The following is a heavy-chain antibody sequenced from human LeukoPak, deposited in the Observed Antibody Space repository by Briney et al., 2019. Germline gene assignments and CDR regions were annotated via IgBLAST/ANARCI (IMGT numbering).Heavy chain of an antibody. Sequence: QPGGSLRLSCAASGFTFSSYGMSWVRQAPGKGLEWVSAISGSGGSTYYADSVKGRFTISRDNSKNTLYLQMNSLRAEDTAVYYCAKDSMPFDWLLTPLDYWGQGTLVTVSS. J-gene: IGHJ4*02. V-gene: IGHV3-23*01. D-gene: IGHD3-9*01. CDR1: GFTFSSYG. CDR2: ISGSGGST. CDR3: AKDSMPFDWLLTPLDY.